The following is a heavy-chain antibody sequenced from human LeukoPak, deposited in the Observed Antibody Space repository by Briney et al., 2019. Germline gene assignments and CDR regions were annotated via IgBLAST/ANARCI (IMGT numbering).Heavy chain of an antibody. CDR1: EFTFSSYS. V-gene: IGHV3-23*01. D-gene: IGHD3-10*01. Sequence: GGSLRLSCAASEFTFSSYSMNWVRQAPGKGLEWVSAISGSGGSTYYADSVKGRFTISRDNSKNTLYLQMNSLRAEDTAVYYCAKVGFLNWFDPWGQGTLVTVSS. CDR2: ISGSGGST. CDR3: AKVGFLNWFDP. J-gene: IGHJ5*02.